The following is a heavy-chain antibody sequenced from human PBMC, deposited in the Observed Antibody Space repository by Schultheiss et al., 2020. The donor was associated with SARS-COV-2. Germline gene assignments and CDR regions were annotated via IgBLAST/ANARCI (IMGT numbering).Heavy chain of an antibody. V-gene: IGHV3-23*01. J-gene: IGHJ3*02. Sequence: GGSLRLSCAASGFTFSSYAMSWVRQAPGKGLEWVSAISGSGGSTYYADSVKGRFTISRDNSKNTLYLQMNSLRAEDTAVYYCASCGIVVVPAAPNAFDIWGQGTMVTVSS. CDR3: ASCGIVVVPAAPNAFDI. CDR2: ISGSGGST. D-gene: IGHD2-2*01. CDR1: GFTFSSYA.